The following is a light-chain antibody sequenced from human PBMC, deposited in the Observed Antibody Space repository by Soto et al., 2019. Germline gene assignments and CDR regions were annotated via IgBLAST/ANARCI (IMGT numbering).Light chain of an antibody. Sequence: EIVLTQSPDTLSLSPGQRATLSCRASQSVRSDTLAWYQQKPGQAPRLLIYGASTRAPGFPARFSGSGSGTDFTLTISSLQSEDFAVYYCQQYNNWPWTFGQGTKVDIK. V-gene: IGKV3-15*01. CDR2: GAS. CDR1: QSVRSD. CDR3: QQYNNWPWT. J-gene: IGKJ1*01.